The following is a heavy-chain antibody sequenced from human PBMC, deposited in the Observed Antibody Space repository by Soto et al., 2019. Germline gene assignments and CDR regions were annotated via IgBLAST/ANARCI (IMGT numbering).Heavy chain of an antibody. D-gene: IGHD2-2*01. CDR1: GFTFTSSA. CDR2: IVVGSGNT. J-gene: IGHJ5*02. CDR3: AASQCSSTSCYYEGGNWFDP. Sequence: SVKVSCKASGFTFTSSAMQWVRQARGQRLEWIGWIVVGSGNTNYAQKFQERVTITRDMSTSTAYMELSSLRSEDTAVYYCAASQCSSTSCYYEGGNWFDPWGQGTLVTVSS. V-gene: IGHV1-58*02.